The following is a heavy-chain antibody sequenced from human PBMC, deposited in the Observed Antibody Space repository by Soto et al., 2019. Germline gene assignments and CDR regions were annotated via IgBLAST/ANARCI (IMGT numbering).Heavy chain of an antibody. J-gene: IGHJ6*02. CDR3: ARDVPDTSLFFYYYGMDV. CDR2: ISTDNGNT. Sequence: QVHLVQSGAEVRKPGASVKVSCKASGYSFTSYGISWVRQAPGQGLEWMGWISTDNGNTNYAHNLQGRVSMPIDPSTSTAYMELWSLGSDDTAVYYCARDVPDTSLFFYYYGMDVWGQGTTVTVSS. CDR1: GYSFTSYG. V-gene: IGHV1-18*01. D-gene: IGHD2-21*01.